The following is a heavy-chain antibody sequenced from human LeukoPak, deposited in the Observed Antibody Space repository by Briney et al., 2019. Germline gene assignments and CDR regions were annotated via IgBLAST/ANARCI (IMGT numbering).Heavy chain of an antibody. CDR3: ARGLSGYGPFDAFDI. CDR1: GYTFSSYA. D-gene: IGHD3-22*01. CDR2: ISGSGANT. J-gene: IGHJ3*02. Sequence: GGSLRLSCTASGYTFSSYAMTWVRQAPGEGLEWVSAISGSGANTYYADSVKGRFAASRDNSKDTLYLQMRSLRAEDTAVYYCARGLSGYGPFDAFDIWGHGTWVTVSS. V-gene: IGHV3-23*01.